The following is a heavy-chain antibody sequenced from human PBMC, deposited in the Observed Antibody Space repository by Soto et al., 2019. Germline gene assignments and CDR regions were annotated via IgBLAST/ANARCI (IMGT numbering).Heavy chain of an antibody. Sequence: QVQLQESGPGLVKPSGTLSLTCAVSSGSISSSNWWSWVRQPPGTGLEWIGEIYHSGSTNYNPSLKRRVTIPVDKTKNQCSLKLSSVTAADTAVYYCARQVKGGSYYDYWGQGTLVTVSS. CDR2: IYHSGST. CDR3: ARQVKGGSYYDY. CDR1: SGSISSSNW. V-gene: IGHV4-4*02. D-gene: IGHD3-16*01. J-gene: IGHJ4*02.